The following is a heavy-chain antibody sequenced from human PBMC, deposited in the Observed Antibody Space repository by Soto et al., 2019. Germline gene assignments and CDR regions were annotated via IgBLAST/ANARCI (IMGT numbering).Heavy chain of an antibody. V-gene: IGHV2-5*02. J-gene: IGHJ5*02. D-gene: IGHD6-13*01. CDR3: AHSPYSSSWYAEINRFDP. Sequence: QITLKESGPTLVKPTQTLTLTCTFSGFSLSTSGVGVGWIRQPPGKALEWLALIYWDDDKRYSPSLKSRLTITKDTSKNQVVLTMTNMDPVDTATYYCAHSPYSSSWYAEINRFDPWGQGTLVTVSS. CDR1: GFSLSTSGVG. CDR2: IYWDDDK.